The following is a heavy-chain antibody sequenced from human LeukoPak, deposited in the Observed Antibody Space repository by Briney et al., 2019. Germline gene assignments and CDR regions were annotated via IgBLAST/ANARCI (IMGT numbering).Heavy chain of an antibody. Sequence: VASVKVSCKASGYTFTGYHMHWVRQAPGQGLGWLGWINPNSGGTNYAQKFQGRVTMTRDTSISTAYMELSRLRSDDTAVYYCATPGGLDSNYIFDYWGQGTLVTVSS. CDR2: INPNSGGT. CDR3: ATPGGLDSNYIFDY. J-gene: IGHJ4*02. V-gene: IGHV1-2*02. D-gene: IGHD4-11*01. CDR1: GYTFTGYH.